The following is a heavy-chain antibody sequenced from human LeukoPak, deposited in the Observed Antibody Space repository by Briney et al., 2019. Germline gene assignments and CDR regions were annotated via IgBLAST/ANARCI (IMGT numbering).Heavy chain of an antibody. CDR1: GVTLSRYA. CDR2: ISPSGDST. Sequence: GGSLRLSSEASGVTLSRYAVNWVRQAPGRGLEWLLYISPSGDSTGYAESVKGRFTISRDNSKNMLYLQMDSLRAEDTAIYYCVRKVYYYMDVWGKGTTVTVSS. J-gene: IGHJ6*03. CDR3: VRKVYYYMDV. V-gene: IGHV3-23*01.